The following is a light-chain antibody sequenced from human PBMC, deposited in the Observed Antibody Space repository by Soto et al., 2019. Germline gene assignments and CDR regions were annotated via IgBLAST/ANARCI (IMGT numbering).Light chain of an antibody. CDR2: RSY. CDR3: AAWDDNLSGRV. CDR1: SSNIGNFD. Sequence: QLVLTQSPSASGTPGQRVTISCSGSSSNIGNFDVYWYQQLPGTAPKVLIYRSYQRPSGVPDRFSASNSGTSASLAISGRRSEDEADYYCAAWDDNLSGRVFGGGTKVTVL. J-gene: IGLJ3*02. V-gene: IGLV1-47*01.